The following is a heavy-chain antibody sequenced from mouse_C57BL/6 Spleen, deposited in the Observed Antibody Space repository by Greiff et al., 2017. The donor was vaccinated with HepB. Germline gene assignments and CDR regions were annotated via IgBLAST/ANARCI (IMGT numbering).Heavy chain of an antibody. CDR2: INPSSGYT. D-gene: IGHD1-1*01. Sequence: VQLQQSGAELARPGASVKMSCKASGYTFTSYTMHWVKQRPGQGLEWIGYINPSSGYTKYNQKFKDKATLTADKSSSTAYMQLSSLTSEDSAVYYCARSRSVITTVANHFDYWGQGTTLTVSS. CDR1: GYTFTSYT. V-gene: IGHV1-4*01. CDR3: ARSRSVITTVANHFDY. J-gene: IGHJ2*01.